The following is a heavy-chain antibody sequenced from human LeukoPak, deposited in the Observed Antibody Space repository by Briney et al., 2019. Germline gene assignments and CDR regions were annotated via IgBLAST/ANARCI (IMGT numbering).Heavy chain of an antibody. J-gene: IGHJ4*02. D-gene: IGHD3-3*01. V-gene: IGHV1-2*02. CDR1: GYTFTGYY. CDR3: ARGHLRFLEWLSFDY. Sequence: ASVKVSCKASGYTFTGYYMHWVRQAPGQGLEWMGWINPNSGGTNYAQKFQGRVTMTRDTSISAAYMELSRLRSDDTAVYYCARGHLRFLEWLSFDYWGQGTLVTVSS. CDR2: INPNSGGT.